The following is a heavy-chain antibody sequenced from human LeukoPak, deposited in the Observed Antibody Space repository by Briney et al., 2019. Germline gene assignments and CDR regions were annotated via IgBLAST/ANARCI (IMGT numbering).Heavy chain of an antibody. CDR2: ISSSSYT. J-gene: IGHJ4*02. CDR3: ARDPMGYGDYGFDY. CDR1: GFTFCDYY. V-gene: IGHV3-11*06. D-gene: IGHD4-17*01. Sequence: GGSLRLSCAACGFTFCDYYMSWIRQAPGKGLQWVSYISSSSYTNYADSVKGRFTISRDNAKNSLYLQMNSLRAEDTAVYYCARDPMGYGDYGFDYWGQGTLVTVSS.